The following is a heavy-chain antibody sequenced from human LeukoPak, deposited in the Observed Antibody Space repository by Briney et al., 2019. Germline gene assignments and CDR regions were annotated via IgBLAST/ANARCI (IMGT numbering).Heavy chain of an antibody. V-gene: IGHV1-18*01. J-gene: IGHJ5*02. CDR2: ISAYNGNT. CDR3: ARGNWCSTSCFNWFDP. CDR1: GHTFTSYG. Sequence: ASVKVSCKASGHTFTSYGISWVRQAPGQGLEWMGWISAYNGNTNYAQKLQGRVTMTTDTSTSTAYMELRSLRSDDTAVYYCARGNWCSTSCFNWFDPWGQGTLVTVSS. D-gene: IGHD2-2*01.